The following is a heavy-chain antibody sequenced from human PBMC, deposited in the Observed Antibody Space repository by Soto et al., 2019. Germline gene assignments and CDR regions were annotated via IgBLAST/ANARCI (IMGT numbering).Heavy chain of an antibody. V-gene: IGHV4-39*01. Sequence: ASETLSLTCTVSGGSISSSSYYWGWIRQPPGKGLEWIGSIYYSGSTYYNPSLKSRVTISVDTSKNQFSLKLSSVTAADTAVYYCASYCSGGSCYSYYFDYWGQGTLVTVSS. D-gene: IGHD2-15*01. CDR3: ASYCSGGSCYSYYFDY. CDR2: IYYSGST. CDR1: GGSISSSSYY. J-gene: IGHJ4*02.